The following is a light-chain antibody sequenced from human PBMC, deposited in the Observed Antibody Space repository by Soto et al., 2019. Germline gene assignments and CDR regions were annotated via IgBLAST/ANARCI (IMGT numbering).Light chain of an antibody. CDR1: QSISTW. Sequence: DIQMTQSPSTLPASVGDRVTITCRASQSISTWLAWYQQKPGKAPNLLIYKASYLASGVPSRFSGGGSGTEFTLTISSLQPDDFATYYCQQYNSYSETFGQGTKVDNK. CDR3: QQYNSYSET. V-gene: IGKV1-5*03. CDR2: KAS. J-gene: IGKJ1*01.